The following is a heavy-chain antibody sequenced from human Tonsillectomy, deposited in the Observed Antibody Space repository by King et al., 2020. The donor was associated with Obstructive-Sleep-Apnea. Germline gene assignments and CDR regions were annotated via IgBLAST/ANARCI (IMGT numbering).Heavy chain of an antibody. Sequence: VQLVESGGGVVQPGRSLRLSCAASGFTFSSYTMHFVRQSPGQVLVWVAVISFDVTNNKYADSVRGRFTISRDNSKNTLYLQMNSLRAEDTAVYSCAKGWGFSIHDAFDIWGQGTMVTVSS. CDR3: AKGWGFSIHDAFDI. D-gene: IGHD7-27*01. J-gene: IGHJ3*02. CDR1: GFTFSSYT. V-gene: IGHV3-30-3*01. CDR2: ISFDVTNN.